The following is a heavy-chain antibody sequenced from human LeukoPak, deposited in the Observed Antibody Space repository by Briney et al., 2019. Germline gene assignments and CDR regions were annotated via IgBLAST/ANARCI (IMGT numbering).Heavy chain of an antibody. J-gene: IGHJ4*02. D-gene: IGHD6-19*01. CDR2: INHSGST. CDR1: GGSFSGYY. V-gene: IGHV4-34*01. Sequence: SETLSLTCAVYGGSFSGYYWSWIRQPPGKGLEWIGEINHSGSTNYNPSLKSRVTISVDTSKNQFSLKLSSVTAADTAVYYCARRSGWFSRYFDYWGQGTLVTVSS. CDR3: ARRSGWFSRYFDY.